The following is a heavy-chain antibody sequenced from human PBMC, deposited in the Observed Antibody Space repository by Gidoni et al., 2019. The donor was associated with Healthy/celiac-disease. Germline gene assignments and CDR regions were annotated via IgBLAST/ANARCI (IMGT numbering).Heavy chain of an antibody. CDR2: IIPIFGTA. V-gene: IGHV1-69*06. J-gene: IGHJ5*02. D-gene: IGHD2-2*01. Sequence: QVQLVQSGAEVTKPVSSVKVSCKASGGTFSSYAISWVRQAPGQGLEWMGGIIPIFGTANYAQKFQGRVTITADKSTSTGYMELSSLRSEDTAVYYCARVGGYCSSTSCPGSWFDPWGQGTLVTVSS. CDR3: ARVGGYCSSTSCPGSWFDP. CDR1: GGTFSSYA.